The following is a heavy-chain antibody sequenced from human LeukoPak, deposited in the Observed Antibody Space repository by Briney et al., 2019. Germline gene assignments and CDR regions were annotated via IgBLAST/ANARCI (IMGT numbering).Heavy chain of an antibody. CDR2: ISGSGDST. D-gene: IGHD6-19*01. V-gene: IGHV3-23*01. CDR1: GFTFRSYA. J-gene: IGHJ4*02. Sequence: PGRSLRLSCAASGFTFRSYAMSWVRQAPGKGLEWVSAISGSGDSTYYADSVKGRFTISRDNSKNTLYLQMNSLRAEDTAVYYCAKDLRPVAGTSPFDYWGQGTLVTVSS. CDR3: AKDLRPVAGTSPFDY.